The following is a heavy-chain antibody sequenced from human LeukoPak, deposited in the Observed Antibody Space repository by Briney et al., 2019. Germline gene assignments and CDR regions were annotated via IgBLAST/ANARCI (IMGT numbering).Heavy chain of an antibody. CDR3: ARDLYYGSGSPSY. Sequence: PGGSLRLSCAASGFTFDDYGMSWVRRAPGKGLEWVSGINWNGGSTGYADSVKGRFTISRDNAKNSLYLQMNSLRAEDTASYYCARDLYYGSGSPSYWGQGTLVTVSS. CDR1: GFTFDDYG. CDR2: INWNGGST. D-gene: IGHD3-10*01. J-gene: IGHJ4*02. V-gene: IGHV3-20*04.